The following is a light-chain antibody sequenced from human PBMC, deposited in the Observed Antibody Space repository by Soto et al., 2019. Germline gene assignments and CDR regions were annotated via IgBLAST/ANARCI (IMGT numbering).Light chain of an antibody. J-gene: IGLJ3*02. V-gene: IGLV2-14*01. CDR2: DVS. Sequence: QSALTQPASVSGCPGQSITISCTGTSSDVGGYNYVCWYQQHPGKAPKLIIYDVSNRPSGVSNRFSGSKSGNTASLSISGLQAEDEADYYCSSYTSSSTVVFGGGTKVTVL. CDR1: SSDVGGYNY. CDR3: SSYTSSSTVV.